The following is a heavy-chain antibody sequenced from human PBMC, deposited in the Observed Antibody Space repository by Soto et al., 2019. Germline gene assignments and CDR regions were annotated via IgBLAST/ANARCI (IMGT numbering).Heavy chain of an antibody. CDR3: ARGNRQLWLSLRQDDAFDS. CDR1: GYTFTSYG. V-gene: IGHV1-18*01. Sequence: QVQLVQSGAEVKKPGASVKVSCKASGYTFTSYGISWVRQAPGQGLEWMGWISAYNGNTNYAQKLQGRVTMTTDTSTSTAYMELRSLRSDDTAVYYCARGNRQLWLSLRQDDAFDSWGQGTMVTVSS. J-gene: IGHJ3*02. D-gene: IGHD5-18*01. CDR2: ISAYNGNT.